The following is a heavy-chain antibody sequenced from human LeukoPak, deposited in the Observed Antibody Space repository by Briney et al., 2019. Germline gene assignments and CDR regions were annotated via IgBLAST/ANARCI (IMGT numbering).Heavy chain of an antibody. V-gene: IGHV3-21*01. CDR3: AREEWVVVPNGVDI. CDR2: ISSSSSYI. D-gene: IGHD2-2*01. CDR1: GFTFSTYS. Sequence: AGGSLRLSCAASGFTFSTYSMNWVRQAPGKGLEWVSSISSSSSYIYYADSVKGRFTISRDNAKNSLYLQMNSLRAEDTAVYYCAREEWVVVPNGVDIWGQGTMVTVSS. J-gene: IGHJ3*02.